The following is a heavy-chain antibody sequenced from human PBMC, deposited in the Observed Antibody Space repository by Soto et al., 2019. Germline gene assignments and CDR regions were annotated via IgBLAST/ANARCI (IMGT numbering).Heavy chain of an antibody. D-gene: IGHD2-2*01. CDR3: AREGGYCSSTSCHDAFDI. CDR1: GYTFTGYY. J-gene: IGHJ3*02. V-gene: IGHV1-2*04. CDR2: VNPNSGGT. Sequence: ASVKVSCKASGYTFTGYYMHWVRQAPGRGLEWMGWVNPNSGGTNYAQKFQGWVTMTRDTSISTAYMELSRLRSDDTAVYYCAREGGYCSSTSCHDAFDIWGQGTMVTVSS.